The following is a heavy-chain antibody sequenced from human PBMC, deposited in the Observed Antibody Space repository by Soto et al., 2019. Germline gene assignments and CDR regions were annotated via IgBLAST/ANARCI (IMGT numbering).Heavy chain of an antibody. Sequence: EVQLLESGGDLVQPGGSLRLSCGVSGFSFSSYAMAWVRQVPGKGLEWLSVITVRSHTTYYADSVRGRFTISRDDSRDTLYLQLNSLRGEDTAVYYCAREVRTSGWFRRLDSWGQGILVTVSS. CDR2: ITVRSHTT. CDR3: AREVRTSGWFRRLDS. V-gene: IGHV3-23*01. CDR1: GFSFSSYA. D-gene: IGHD6-19*01. J-gene: IGHJ4*02.